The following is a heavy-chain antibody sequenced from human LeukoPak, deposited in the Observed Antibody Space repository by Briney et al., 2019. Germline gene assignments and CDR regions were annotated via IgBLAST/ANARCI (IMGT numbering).Heavy chain of an antibody. CDR2: IYPGDSDT. D-gene: IGHD1-26*01. CDR1: GYSFTSYW. CDR3: ARHSRDEWELPHDDAFDI. Sequence: GESLKISCKGSGYSFTSYWIGWVRQMPGKGLEWMGIIYPGDSDTRYSPSFQGQVTISADKSISTAYLQWSSLKASDTAMYYCARHSRDEWELPHDDAFDIWGQGTMVTVSS. V-gene: IGHV5-51*01. J-gene: IGHJ3*02.